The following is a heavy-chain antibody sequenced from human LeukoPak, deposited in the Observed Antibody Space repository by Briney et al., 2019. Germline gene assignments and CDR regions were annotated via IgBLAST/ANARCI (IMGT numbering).Heavy chain of an antibody. D-gene: IGHD3-10*01. Sequence: GGSLRLSCAAYGFTFSDHYIDWVRQAPGKGLEWVGRSRDKGNSYTTAYAASVRGRFTISRDDSENSLYLQMNSMTIEDTAVYYCTKLARAPRDFDYWGQGTLVTVSS. V-gene: IGHV3-72*01. CDR1: GFTFSDHY. J-gene: IGHJ4*01. CDR2: SRDKGNSYTT. CDR3: TKLARAPRDFDY.